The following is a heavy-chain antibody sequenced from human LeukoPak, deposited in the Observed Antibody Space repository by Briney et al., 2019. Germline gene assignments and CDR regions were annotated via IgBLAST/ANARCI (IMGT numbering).Heavy chain of an antibody. V-gene: IGHV3-21*01. CDR3: ARAPLGDGYNYYFDY. J-gene: IGHJ4*02. CDR2: ISSSSSYI. D-gene: IGHD5-24*01. CDR1: GFTFSSYS. Sequence: KPGGSPRLSCAASGFTFSSYSMNWVRQAPGKGLEWVSSISSSSSYIYYADSVKGRFTISRDNAKNSLYLQMNSLRAEDTAVYYCARAPLGDGYNYYFDYWGQGTLVTSPQ.